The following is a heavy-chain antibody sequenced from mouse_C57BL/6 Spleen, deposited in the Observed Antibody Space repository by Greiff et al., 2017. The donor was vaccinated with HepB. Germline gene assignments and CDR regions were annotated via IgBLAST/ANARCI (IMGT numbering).Heavy chain of an antibody. CDR2: IDPSDSYT. V-gene: IGHV1-50*01. CDR1: GYTFTSYW. Sequence: QVQLQQSGAELVKPGASVKLSCKASGYTFTSYWMQWVKQRPGQGLEWIGEIDPSDSYTNYNQKFKGKATLTVDTSSSTAYMQLSSLTSEDSAVYYCARSWLLRTFDVWGTGTTVTVSS. CDR3: ARSWLLRTFDV. D-gene: IGHD2-3*01. J-gene: IGHJ1*03.